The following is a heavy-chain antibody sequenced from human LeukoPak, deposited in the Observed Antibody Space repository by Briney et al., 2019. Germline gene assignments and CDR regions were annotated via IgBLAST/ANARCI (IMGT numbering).Heavy chain of an antibody. CDR3: ARGPYYGDYEYFDY. D-gene: IGHD4-17*01. J-gene: IGHJ4*02. CDR2: INIDESST. CDR1: GFIFSNYW. V-gene: IGHV3-74*01. Sequence: PGGSLRLSCAASGFIFSNYWMHWVRQAPGKGLGWVSRINIDESSTTYADSVKGRFTISRDNAKNTLYLQMNSLRAEDTALYYCARGPYYGDYEYFDYWGQGTLVTVSS.